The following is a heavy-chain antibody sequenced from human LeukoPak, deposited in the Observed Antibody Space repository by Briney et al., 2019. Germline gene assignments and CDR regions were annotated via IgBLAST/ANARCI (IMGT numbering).Heavy chain of an antibody. V-gene: IGHV1-46*01. J-gene: IGHJ5*02. CDR2: INPSGGST. D-gene: IGHD1-26*01. CDR3: ARDNSVGDTAWWFDP. Sequence: GASVTLSCTASGYTFSSYYMHWVRQAPGQGLEWMGIINPSGGSTSYAQKFQGRVTMTRDMSTSTDYMELSSLRSEDTAVYYCARDNSVGDTAWWFDPWGQGTLVTVSS. CDR1: GYTFSSYY.